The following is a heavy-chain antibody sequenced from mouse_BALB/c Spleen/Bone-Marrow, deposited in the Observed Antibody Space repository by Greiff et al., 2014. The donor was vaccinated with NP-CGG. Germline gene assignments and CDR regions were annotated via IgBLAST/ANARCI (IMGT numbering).Heavy chain of an antibody. CDR2: IDPENDNT. D-gene: IGHD2-3*01. J-gene: IGHJ3*01. CDR3: GEGGMIPRGFAY. V-gene: IGHV14-1*02. Sequence: EVQLQQSGAELVRPGALVKLSCKASGFNIKDYYMHWVKQRPEQGLEWIGWIDPENDNTIYDPKLQGKASTTTDTSSNTAYLQLSSLASEDTAVFYCGEGGMIPRGFAYWGQGTLVTVSA. CDR1: GFNIKDYY.